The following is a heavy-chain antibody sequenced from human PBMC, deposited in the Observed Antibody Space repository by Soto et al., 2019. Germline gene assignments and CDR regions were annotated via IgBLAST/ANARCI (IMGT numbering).Heavy chain of an antibody. J-gene: IGHJ4*02. CDR3: TKERITMVRGVIITSALFDY. D-gene: IGHD3-10*01. Sequence: GGSLRLSCTASGFTFGDYAMSWFRQTPGKGLEWVGFIRSKAYGGTTEYAASVKGRFTISRDDSKSIAYLQMNSLKTEDTAVYYCTKERITMVRGVIITSALFDYWGQGTLVTVSS. CDR1: GFTFGDYA. V-gene: IGHV3-49*03. CDR2: IRSKAYGGTT.